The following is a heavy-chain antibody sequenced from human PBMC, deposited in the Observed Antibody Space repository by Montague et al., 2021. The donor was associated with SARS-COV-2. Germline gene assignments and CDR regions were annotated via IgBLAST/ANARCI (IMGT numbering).Heavy chain of an antibody. CDR3: AKDSGSYDGFATYYFDY. CDR1: GFTFGDYA. D-gene: IGHD1-26*01. V-gene: IGHV3-9*01. Sequence: SLRLSCPASGFTFGDYAMHWVRQAPGKGLEWVSGISWNSGSIGYADSVKGRFTISRDNAKNSLYLQMNSLRAEDTALYYCAKDSGSYDGFATYYFDYWGQGTLVTVSS. J-gene: IGHJ4*02. CDR2: ISWNSGSI.